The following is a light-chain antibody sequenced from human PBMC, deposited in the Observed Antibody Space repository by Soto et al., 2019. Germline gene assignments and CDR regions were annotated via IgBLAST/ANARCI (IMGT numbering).Light chain of an antibody. CDR1: SSDVGGYNY. CDR2: EVS. V-gene: IGLV2-14*01. Sequence: QSVLTQPASVSGSPGQSITISCTGTSSDVGGYNYVSWYQQHPGKAPKLMIYEVSYRPSGVSNRFSGSKSGNTASLTISGLQAEDEADYYCSSYTSSSTLAVFGGGTK. CDR3: SSYTSSSTLAV. J-gene: IGLJ2*01.